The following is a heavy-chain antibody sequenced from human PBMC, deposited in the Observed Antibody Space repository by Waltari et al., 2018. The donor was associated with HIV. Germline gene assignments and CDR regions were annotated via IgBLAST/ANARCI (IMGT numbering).Heavy chain of an antibody. J-gene: IGHJ4*02. D-gene: IGHD3-16*01. V-gene: IGHV1-2*02. CDR1: GYTFTGSY. CDR2: INPNSGGT. Sequence: QVQLVQSGAEVKKPGASVKVSCKSSGYTFTGSYMHLVRQAPGQGLEWMGWINPNSGGTNYAQKFHGRVTMTRDTSISTAYMELSRLRSDDTAVYYCARDEAQVLRAMGYWGQGTLVTVSS. CDR3: ARDEAQVLRAMGY.